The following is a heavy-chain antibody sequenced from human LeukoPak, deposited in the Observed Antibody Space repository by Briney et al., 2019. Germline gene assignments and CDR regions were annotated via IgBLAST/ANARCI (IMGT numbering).Heavy chain of an antibody. CDR1: GFTFSSYA. Sequence: GGSLRLSCAASGFTFSSYAMSWVRQAPGKGLEWVSLISGSGGSTYSADSVKGRFTISRDNAKNSLYLQMNSLRAEDTAVYYCARDLSYYDILTGSNWFDPWGQGTLVTVSS. CDR2: ISGSGGST. D-gene: IGHD3-9*01. CDR3: ARDLSYYDILTGSNWFDP. J-gene: IGHJ5*02. V-gene: IGHV3-23*01.